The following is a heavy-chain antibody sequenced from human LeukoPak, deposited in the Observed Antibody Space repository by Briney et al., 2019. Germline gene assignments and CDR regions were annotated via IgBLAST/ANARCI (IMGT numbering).Heavy chain of an antibody. CDR1: GFTFSSYG. CDR3: ARDHSSGWYSVYFDY. V-gene: IGHV3-33*01. CDR2: RWYDGSNK. D-gene: IGHD6-19*01. Sequence: GGSLRLSCAASGFTFSSYGMHWVRQAPGKGLEWVAVRWYDGSNKYYADSVKSRFTSSRDNSKNTLYLQMNSLREEDTAVYYCARDHSSGWYSVYFDYWGQGTLVTVSS. J-gene: IGHJ4*02.